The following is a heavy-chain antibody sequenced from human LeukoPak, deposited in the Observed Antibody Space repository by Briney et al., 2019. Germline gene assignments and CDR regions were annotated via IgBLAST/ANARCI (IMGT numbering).Heavy chain of an antibody. CDR1: GFTFSSYS. V-gene: IGHV3-48*01. Sequence: GSLRLSCAASGFTFSSYSMNWVRQAPGKGLEGVSYISSSSSTIYYADSVKGRFTISRDNAKNSLCLQMNSLRAEDTAVYYCARASGYPKYYFDYWGQGTLVTVSS. CDR3: ARASGYPKYYFDY. CDR2: ISSSSSTI. D-gene: IGHD3-22*01. J-gene: IGHJ4*02.